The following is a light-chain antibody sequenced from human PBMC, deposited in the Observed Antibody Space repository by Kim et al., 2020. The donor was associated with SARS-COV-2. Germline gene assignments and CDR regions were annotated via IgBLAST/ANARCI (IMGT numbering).Light chain of an antibody. Sequence: QRITISCTGNNSNLGAGYDVHWYQHLPGKAPTLLIYRDNIRRSAVPDRFSGSKSGTSASLAITGLQAEDEADYYCHSYDSSLSAIVFGGGTQLTVL. J-gene: IGLJ2*01. CDR1: NSNLGAGYD. V-gene: IGLV1-40*01. CDR2: RDN. CDR3: HSYDSSLSAIV.